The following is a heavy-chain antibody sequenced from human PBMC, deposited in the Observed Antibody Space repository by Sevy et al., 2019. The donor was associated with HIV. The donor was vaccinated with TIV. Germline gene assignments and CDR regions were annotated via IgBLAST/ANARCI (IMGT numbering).Heavy chain of an antibody. Sequence: GGSLRLSCAASGFIFSNYAMHWVRQAPGKGLEWVAVISYDGINKYYADSVKGRFTISRDNSKNRLYVQMNSLRAEDTAVYYSARDSDSGYYYYYAMDVWGQGTTVTVSS. CDR2: ISYDGINK. V-gene: IGHV3-30-3*01. CDR3: ARDSDSGYYYYYAMDV. CDR1: GFIFSNYA. D-gene: IGHD1-26*01. J-gene: IGHJ6*02.